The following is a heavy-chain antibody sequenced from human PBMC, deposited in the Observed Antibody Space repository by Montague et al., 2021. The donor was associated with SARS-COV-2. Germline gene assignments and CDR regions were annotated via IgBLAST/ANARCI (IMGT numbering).Heavy chain of an antibody. V-gene: IGHV4-34*01. CDR3: ARVLSHRAIFGVVIINGMDV. J-gene: IGHJ6*02. CDR2: INHSGST. D-gene: IGHD3-3*01. Sequence: SETLSLTCAVYGGSFSGYYWSWIRQPPGKGLEWIGEINHSGSTNYNPSLKSRVTISVDTSKNQFSLKLSSVTAADTAVYYCARVLSHRAIFGVVIINGMDVWGQGTTVTVSS. CDR1: GGSFSGYY.